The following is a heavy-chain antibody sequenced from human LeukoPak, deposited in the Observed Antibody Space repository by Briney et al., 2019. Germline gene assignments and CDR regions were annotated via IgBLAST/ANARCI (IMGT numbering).Heavy chain of an antibody. Sequence: GGSLRLSCAASGFTFSNYNMNWVRQAPGKGLEWVSSISSSSSYIYYADSVKGRFTISRDNAKNSLYLQMNSLRAEDTAVYYCARAGDRHYDILSPHYWGQGTLVTVSS. J-gene: IGHJ4*02. D-gene: IGHD3-9*01. V-gene: IGHV3-21*01. CDR2: ISSSSSYI. CDR1: GFTFSNYN. CDR3: ARAGDRHYDILSPHY.